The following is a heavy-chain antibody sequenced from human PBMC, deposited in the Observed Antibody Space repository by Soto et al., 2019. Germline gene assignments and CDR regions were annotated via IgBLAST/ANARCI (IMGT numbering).Heavy chain of an antibody. D-gene: IGHD2-2*01. Sequence: VQLVESGGGLVKPGGSLRLSCAASGFTFSDYYMSWIRQAPGKGLEWVSYISSSGSTIYYADSVKGRFTISRDNAKNSLYLQMNSLRAEDTAVYYCARGIVPAAIATSRVYVGPDYWGQGTLVTVSA. J-gene: IGHJ4*02. CDR1: GFTFSDYY. CDR3: ARGIVPAAIATSRVYVGPDY. V-gene: IGHV3-11*01. CDR2: ISSSGSTI.